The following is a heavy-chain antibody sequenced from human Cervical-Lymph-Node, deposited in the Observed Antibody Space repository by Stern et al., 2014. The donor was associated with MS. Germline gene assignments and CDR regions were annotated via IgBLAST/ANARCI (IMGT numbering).Heavy chain of an antibody. CDR3: ARLVVKHSDWFDP. J-gene: IGHJ5*02. V-gene: IGHV3-7*01. CDR1: GFIFRSYW. CDR2: IKQDGGEK. D-gene: IGHD2-15*01. Sequence: EVQLVESGGGLVQPGGSLRLSCAASGFIFRSYWMSWVRQAPGKGLEWVANIKQDGGEKYFVDSVKGRFIISRDNAKNSLYLQMNSLRAEDTAVYYCARLVVKHSDWFDPWGQGTLVTVSS.